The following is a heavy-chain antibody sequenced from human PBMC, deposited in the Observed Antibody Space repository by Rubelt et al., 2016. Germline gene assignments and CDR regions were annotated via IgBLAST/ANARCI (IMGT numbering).Heavy chain of an antibody. V-gene: IGHV7-4-1*04. J-gene: IGHJ3*02. CDR1: GYTFTSYA. Sequence: QVQLVQSGSELKKPGASVKVSCKASGYTFTSYAMNWVRQAPGQGLELMGWINTNRGHPTVARGLLGRFCVPVDTSVSMAYLQSSSLKAEDTAVDYCARFRQNGAFDIWGQGTMVTVSS. CDR3: ARFRQNGAFDI. D-gene: IGHD2-8*01. CDR2: INTNRGHP.